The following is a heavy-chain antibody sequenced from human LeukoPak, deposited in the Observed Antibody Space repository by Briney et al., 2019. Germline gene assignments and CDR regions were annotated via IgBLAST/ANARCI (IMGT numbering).Heavy chain of an antibody. CDR2: ISSSSSYI. J-gene: IGHJ6*03. CDR1: GFTFSSYS. D-gene: IGHD5-18*01. V-gene: IGHV3-21*01. CDR3: ARDTARGPLVFMDV. Sequence: PGGSLRLSCAASGFTFSSYSMNWVRQAPGKGLEWVSSISSSSSYIYYADSVKGRFTISRDNAKNSLYLQMNSLRAEDTAVYYCARDTARGPLVFMDVWGKGTTVTVSS.